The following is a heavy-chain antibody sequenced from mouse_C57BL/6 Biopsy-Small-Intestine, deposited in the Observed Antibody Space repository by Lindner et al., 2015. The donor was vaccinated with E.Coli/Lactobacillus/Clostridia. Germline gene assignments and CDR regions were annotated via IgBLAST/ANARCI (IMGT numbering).Heavy chain of an antibody. D-gene: IGHD2-2*01. CDR3: AREGGYDGFAY. Sequence: VQLQESGAELVKPGASVKISCKASGYSFTGNNINWVKLSHGKSLEWIGNINPSTGGTTYNQKFKAKATLTVDKSSSTAYMQLKSLTSEDSAVYYCAREGGYDGFAYWGQGTLVTVSA. CDR1: GYSFTGNN. V-gene: IGHV1-42*01. J-gene: IGHJ3*01. CDR2: INPSTGGT.